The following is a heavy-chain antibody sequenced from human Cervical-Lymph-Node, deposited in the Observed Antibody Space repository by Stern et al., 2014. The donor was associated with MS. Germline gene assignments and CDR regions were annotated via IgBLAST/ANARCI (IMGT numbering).Heavy chain of an antibody. V-gene: IGHV1-69*01. CDR1: GGALNTYA. CDR2: VIPVFGTP. Sequence: QVQLVESGAEVRKPGSSVKVSCKASGGALNTYALHWVRLAPGQGLEWMGGVIPVFGTPVYAQKFKGRVTIAADESTSTDYMELSSLRSDDTAVYYCTRGASSAAWYRHAVDVWGQGTTVTVSS. CDR3: TRGASSAAWYRHAVDV. J-gene: IGHJ6*02. D-gene: IGHD1-26*01.